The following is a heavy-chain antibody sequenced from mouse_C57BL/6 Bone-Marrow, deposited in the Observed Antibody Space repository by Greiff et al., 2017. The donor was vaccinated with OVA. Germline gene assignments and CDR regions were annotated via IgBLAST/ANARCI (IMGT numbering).Heavy chain of an antibody. CDR1: GFTFSNYW. V-gene: IGHV6-3*01. CDR2: IRLKSDNYAT. Sequence: DVQLVESGGGLVQPGGSMKLSCVASGFTFSNYWMNWVRQSPEKGLEWVAQIRLKSDNYATHYAESVKGRFTISRDDSKSSVYLQMNNLRAEDTEIYYCRTGTWFAYWGQGTLVTVSA. J-gene: IGHJ3*01. CDR3: RTGTWFAY. D-gene: IGHD4-1*01.